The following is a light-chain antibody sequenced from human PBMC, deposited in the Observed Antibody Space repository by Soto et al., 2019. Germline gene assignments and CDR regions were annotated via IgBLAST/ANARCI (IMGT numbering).Light chain of an antibody. V-gene: IGKV1-39*01. J-gene: IGKJ1*01. CDR2: AAS. CDR1: QNINNH. CDR3: QQSYNNPKT. Sequence: DIHMTQSPSSLSASVGDRVSITCRASQNINNHLNWYQQKPGTAPKVLIYAASRLQTGVPSRFSGSGSGTDFTLSIRSLQPGDFATYFCQQSYNNPKTFGQGTKVDI.